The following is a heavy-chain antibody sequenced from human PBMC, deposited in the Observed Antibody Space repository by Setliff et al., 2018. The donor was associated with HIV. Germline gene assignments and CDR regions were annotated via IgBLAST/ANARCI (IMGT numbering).Heavy chain of an antibody. V-gene: IGHV4-61*02. CDR3: ARDNSYYYGSGSHYWYGMDV. D-gene: IGHD3-10*01. J-gene: IGHJ6*01. Sequence: KPSETLSLTCTVSGDSINSGTYYWSWIRQPAGKGLEWIGRLHLSGDTNYNPSLKSRVTMSIDTSKNQFSLKLSSVTAADTAVYYCARDNSYYYGSGSHYWYGMDVWGQGTTGTVSS. CDR2: LHLSGDT. CDR1: GDSINSGTYY.